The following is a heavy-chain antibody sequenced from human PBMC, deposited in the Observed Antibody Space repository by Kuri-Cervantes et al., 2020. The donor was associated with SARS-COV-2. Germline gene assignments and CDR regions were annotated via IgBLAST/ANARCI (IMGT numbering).Heavy chain of an antibody. J-gene: IGHJ4*02. CDR3: ARVPSPPRHTYGDSYFDY. CDR2: ISAYNGNT. CDR1: GYTFTSYG. D-gene: IGHD4-17*01. V-gene: IGHV1-18*01. Sequence: ASVKVSCKASGYTFTSYGISWVRQAPGQGLEWMGWISAYNGNTNYAQKLQGRVTMTTDTSTSTAYMELRSLRSDATAVYYCARVPSPPRHTYGDSYFDYWGQGTLVTVSS.